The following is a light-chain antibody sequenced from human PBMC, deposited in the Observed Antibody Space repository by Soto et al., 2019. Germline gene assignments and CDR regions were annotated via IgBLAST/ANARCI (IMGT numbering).Light chain of an antibody. CDR1: QSLGSAY. V-gene: IGKV3-20*01. J-gene: IGKJ3*01. CDR3: QQYAASPFT. Sequence: IVLTQSPGTLSLSPGERGTLSCRANQSLGSAYLAWYQQKPGQAPRLLIHGASSRAAAIPDRFSGSGSGTDFTLTISNLEPEDFAVYYCQQYAASPFTFGPGPKVDAK. CDR2: GAS.